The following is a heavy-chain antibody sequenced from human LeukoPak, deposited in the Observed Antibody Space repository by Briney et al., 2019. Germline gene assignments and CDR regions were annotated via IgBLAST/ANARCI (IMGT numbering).Heavy chain of an antibody. CDR2: ISEDGINK. CDR3: AKDRETTASGTFDY. J-gene: IGHJ4*02. V-gene: IGHV3-30*18. D-gene: IGHD6-13*01. CDR1: GFTFSNYG. Sequence: GGSLRLSCAASGFTFSNYGMHCVRQPPGKGLEWVAGISEDGINKYYADSVKARFTISRDNSNNTLFLQMNNLRADDTAVYYCAKDRETTASGTFDYWGQGALVTVSS.